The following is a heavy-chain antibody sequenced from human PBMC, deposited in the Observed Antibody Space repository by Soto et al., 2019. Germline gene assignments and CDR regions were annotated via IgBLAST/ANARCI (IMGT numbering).Heavy chain of an antibody. CDR1: GFTFSSYG. D-gene: IGHD3-10*01. CDR2: ISYDGSNK. CDR3: AKNADGSGSYYDY. J-gene: IGHJ4*02. V-gene: IGHV3-30*18. Sequence: GGSLRLSCAASGFTFSSYGMHWVRQAPGKGLEWVAVISYDGSNKYYADSVKGRFTISRDNSKNTLYLQMNSLRAEDTAVYYCAKNADGSGSYYDYWGQGTLVTVSS.